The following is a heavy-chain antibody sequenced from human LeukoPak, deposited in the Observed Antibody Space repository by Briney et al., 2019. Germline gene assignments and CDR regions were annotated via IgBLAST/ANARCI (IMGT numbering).Heavy chain of an antibody. D-gene: IGHD6-13*01. V-gene: IGHV3-23*01. CDR1: GFPFSSYA. J-gene: IGHJ4*02. CDR2: IGSDGKT. Sequence: PGGSLRLSCEASGFPFSSYAMTWVRQAPGKGLEWVSSIGSDGKTHYSESVKGRFVISRDNSKNTLYLQMNSLRADDTAVYYCASPSPGGGAAGLFDYWGRGTLVTVSS. CDR3: ASPSPGGGAAGLFDY.